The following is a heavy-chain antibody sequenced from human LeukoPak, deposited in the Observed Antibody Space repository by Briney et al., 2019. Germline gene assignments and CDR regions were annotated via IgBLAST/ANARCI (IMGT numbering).Heavy chain of an antibody. D-gene: IGHD3-22*01. V-gene: IGHV3-21*01. J-gene: IGHJ4*02. CDR2: ISSSSSYI. Sequence: GGSLRLSCAASGFTFSSYSMNWVRQAPGKGLEWVSSISSSSSYIYYTDSVKGRFTISRDNAKNSLYLQMNSLRVEDTAVYYCARQAYYYDSSGYYFDYWGQGTLVTVSS. CDR3: ARQAYYYDSSGYYFDY. CDR1: GFTFSSYS.